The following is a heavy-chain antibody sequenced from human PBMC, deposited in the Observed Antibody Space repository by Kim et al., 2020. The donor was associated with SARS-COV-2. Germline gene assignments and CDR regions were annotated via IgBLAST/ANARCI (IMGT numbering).Heavy chain of an antibody. CDR3: ANSGHCTAASCYAAFGH. CDR2: INPTDSNT. D-gene: IGHD2-15*01. Sequence: GESLKISCKGSGYSFPNYWISWVRQMPGKGLEWMGRINPTDSNTHYSPSFQGHVTISADKSISTAFLKWSSLKASDTAIYYCANSGHCTAASCYAAFGHWGQGTLVTVSS. J-gene: IGHJ5*02. CDR1: GYSFPNYW. V-gene: IGHV5-10-1*01.